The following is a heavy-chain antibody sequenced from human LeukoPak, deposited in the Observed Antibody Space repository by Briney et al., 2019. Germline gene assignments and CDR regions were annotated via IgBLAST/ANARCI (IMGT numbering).Heavy chain of an antibody. Sequence: ASVKVSCKASGYTFTSYGISWVRQAPGQGLEWMGWISGYNGNTNYAQKLQGRVTMTTDTSTSTAYMELRSLRSDDTAVYYCARDRVGYSYGQPNWLDPWGQGTLVTVSS. CDR1: GYTFTSYG. CDR3: ARDRVGYSYGQPNWLDP. D-gene: IGHD5-18*01. J-gene: IGHJ5*02. V-gene: IGHV1-18*04. CDR2: ISGYNGNT.